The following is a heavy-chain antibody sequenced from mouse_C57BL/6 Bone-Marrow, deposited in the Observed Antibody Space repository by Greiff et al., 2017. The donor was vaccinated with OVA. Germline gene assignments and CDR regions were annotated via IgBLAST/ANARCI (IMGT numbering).Heavy chain of an antibody. CDR3: TTDWLRFHWYFDV. Sequence: VQLQQSGAELVRPGASVKLSCTASGFNIKDDYMHWVKQRPEQGLEWIGWIDPENGDTEYASKFQGKATITADTSSNTAYLQLSSLTSEDTAVYYCTTDWLRFHWYFDVWGTGTTVTVSS. CDR1: GFNIKDDY. CDR2: IDPENGDT. J-gene: IGHJ1*03. V-gene: IGHV14-4*01. D-gene: IGHD1-1*01.